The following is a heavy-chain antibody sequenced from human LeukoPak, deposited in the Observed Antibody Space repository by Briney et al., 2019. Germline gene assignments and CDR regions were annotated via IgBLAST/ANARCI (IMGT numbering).Heavy chain of an antibody. J-gene: IGHJ4*02. D-gene: IGHD5-24*01. CDR1: GFTFSSYN. V-gene: IGHV4-34*01. CDR2: INHSGST. Sequence: PGGSLRLSCAASGFTFSSYNMNWVRQPPGKGLEWIGEINHSGSTNYNPSLKSRVTTSVDTSKNQFSLKLSSVTAADTAVYYCARGGKSLATIIRRPYFDYWGQGTLVTVSS. CDR3: ARGGKSLATIIRRPYFDY.